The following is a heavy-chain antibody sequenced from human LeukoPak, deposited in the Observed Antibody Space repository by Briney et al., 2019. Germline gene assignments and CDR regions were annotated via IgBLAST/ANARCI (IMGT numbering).Heavy chain of an antibody. J-gene: IGHJ4*02. D-gene: IGHD6-19*01. CDR3: AKGRVSTSGWTFNDY. Sequence: PGGSLRLSCAASGFTFSTYAMSWVRQAPGKGLEWVSSFSGSGGSTYYADSVKGRFTISRDNSKNTLYLQMNSLRAEDTAVYYCAKGRVSTSGWTFNDYWGQGTLVTVSS. CDR2: FSGSGGST. CDR1: GFTFSTYA. V-gene: IGHV3-23*01.